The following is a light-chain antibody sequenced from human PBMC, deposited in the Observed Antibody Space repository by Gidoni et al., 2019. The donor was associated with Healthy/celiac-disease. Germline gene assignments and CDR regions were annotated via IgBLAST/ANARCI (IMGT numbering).Light chain of an antibody. CDR3: QQYGSSSLT. Sequence: EIVLTQSPATLSLSPGERATLSCGASQSGSSSYVAWYQQKPGLAPRLLIYDASSRATDIPDRFSGSGSGTDFTLTISRLEPEDFAVYYCQQYGSSSLTFGGGTKVEIK. V-gene: IGKV3D-20*01. J-gene: IGKJ4*01. CDR1: QSGSSSY. CDR2: DAS.